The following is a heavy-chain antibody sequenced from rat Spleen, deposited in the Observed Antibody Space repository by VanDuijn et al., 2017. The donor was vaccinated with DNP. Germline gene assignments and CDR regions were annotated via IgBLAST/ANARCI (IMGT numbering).Heavy chain of an antibody. CDR1: GFSFSDYN. CDR3: TTEAADY. V-gene: IGHV5-7*01. Sequence: EVQLVESGGGLVQPGRSLKLSCAASGFSFSDYNMVWVRQAPRKGLEWVTTISHDGSYTYYRDSVKGRFTISRDNAKSTLYLQMDSLRSEDTATYYCTTEAADYWGQGVMVTVSS. CDR2: ISHDGSYT. J-gene: IGHJ2*01.